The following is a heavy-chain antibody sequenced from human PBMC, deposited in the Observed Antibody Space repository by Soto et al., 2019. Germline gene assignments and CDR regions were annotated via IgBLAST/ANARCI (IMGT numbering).Heavy chain of an antibody. CDR3: ARDRGPPDYYDSSGLDY. CDR1: GGSISSGGYY. CDR2: IYYSGST. J-gene: IGHJ4*02. Sequence: SETLSLTCTVSGGSISSGGYYRSWIRQHPGKGLEWIGYIYYSGSTYYNPSLKSRVTISVDTSKNQFSLKLSSVTAADTAVYYCARDRGPPDYYDSSGLDYWGQGTLVTVSS. D-gene: IGHD3-22*01. V-gene: IGHV4-31*03.